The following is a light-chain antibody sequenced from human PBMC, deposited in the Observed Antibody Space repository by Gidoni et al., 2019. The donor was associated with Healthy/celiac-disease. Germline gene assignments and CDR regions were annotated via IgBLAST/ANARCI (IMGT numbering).Light chain of an antibody. Sequence: QSLLTHTPSSSGSPRRRVTISSSGTSSNIGSNYVYGYQQLPVTAPKLLIYRNNQRPSGVPDRFSGSKSGTSASLAISGLRSEDEADYYCAAWDDSLSGWVFGGGTKLTVL. J-gene: IGLJ3*02. CDR1: SSNIGSNY. CDR2: RNN. CDR3: AAWDDSLSGWV. V-gene: IGLV1-47*01.